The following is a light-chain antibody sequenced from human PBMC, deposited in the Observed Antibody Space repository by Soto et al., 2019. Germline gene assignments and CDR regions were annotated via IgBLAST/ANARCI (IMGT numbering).Light chain of an antibody. Sequence: EIGMTQSPATLLVSPGETATLSGRASQSVAGNLASYQQNPGQPPTLLTYGVSTRAPGVPARFSGSGSETDFSLTISSLQIEDFALYYCQQSNNWPPLTFGGGTKVDI. CDR2: GVS. V-gene: IGKV3-15*01. J-gene: IGKJ4*01. CDR3: QQSNNWPPLT. CDR1: QSVAGN.